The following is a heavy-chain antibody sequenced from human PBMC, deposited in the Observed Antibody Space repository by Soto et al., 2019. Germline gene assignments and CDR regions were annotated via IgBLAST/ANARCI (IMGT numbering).Heavy chain of an antibody. Sequence: EVQLVESGGGLVQAGGSLRLSCAASGFTFSGYGMHWVRQAAGESLEWVSVIGTSGHAFYAGSVKGRFTITREDAKNSVYLQVNSLRDGDTAVYYCARGGGFGEQHSDAFDIWGQGTMVTVSS. CDR1: GFTFSGYG. CDR2: IGTSGHA. J-gene: IGHJ3*02. CDR3: ARGGGFGEQHSDAFDI. V-gene: IGHV3-13*01. D-gene: IGHD3-10*01.